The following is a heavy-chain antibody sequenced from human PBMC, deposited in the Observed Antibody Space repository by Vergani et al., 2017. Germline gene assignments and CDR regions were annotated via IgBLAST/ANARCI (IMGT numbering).Heavy chain of an antibody. D-gene: IGHD2-15*01. V-gene: IGHV4-39*01. Sequence: QVQLQESGPGLVKPSQTLSLTCTVSGGSISSGGYYWGWIRQPPGKGLEWIGSIYSIGSTYYNPSLKRLVTISLDTSKTQFSLKLTSVSAADTAAYYCVGGSPYTFHYWGQGTLVTVSS. CDR3: VGGSPYTFHY. CDR2: IYSIGST. CDR1: GGSISSGGYY. J-gene: IGHJ4*02.